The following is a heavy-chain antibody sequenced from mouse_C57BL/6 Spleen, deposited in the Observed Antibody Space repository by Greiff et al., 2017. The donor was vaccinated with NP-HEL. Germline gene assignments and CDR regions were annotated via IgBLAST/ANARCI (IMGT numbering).Heavy chain of an antibody. CDR3: ARTITTVVATYYAMDY. V-gene: IGHV5-17*01. Sequence: EVKLVESGGGLVKPGGSLKLSCAASGFTFSDYGMHWVRQAPEKGLEWVAYISSGSSTIYYADTVKGRFTISRDNAKNTLFLQMTSLRSEDTAMYYCARTITTVVATYYAMDYWGQGTSVTVSS. CDR1: GFTFSDYG. CDR2: ISSGSSTI. J-gene: IGHJ4*01. D-gene: IGHD1-1*01.